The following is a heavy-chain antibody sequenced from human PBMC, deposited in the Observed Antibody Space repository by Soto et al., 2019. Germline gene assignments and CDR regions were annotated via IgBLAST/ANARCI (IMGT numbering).Heavy chain of an antibody. CDR3: AEKTAPYYFDY. CDR2: ISCSGGST. Sequence: GGSLRLSCATTGITLSSYDMSWVHQAPGKGLEWVSAISCSGGSTYYADSVKGRFTISRDNSKNTLYLQMNSLRAEDTAVYYCAEKTAPYYFDYWGQGTLVTVSS. J-gene: IGHJ4*02. CDR1: GITLSSYD. V-gene: IGHV3-23*01. D-gene: IGHD5-18*01.